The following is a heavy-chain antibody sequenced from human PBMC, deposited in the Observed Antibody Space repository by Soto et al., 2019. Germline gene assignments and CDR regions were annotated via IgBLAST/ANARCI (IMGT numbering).Heavy chain of an antibody. Sequence: QVRLVESGGGVVQPGRSLRLSCTASGFSFSSYAMYWFRQPPGKGLEWVAVISHDGINTHYADSVKGRVTVSRDNSNHALDLQLSSLRGEATAMYYCARVMDSSDYYVKGFEPWWQGTLGSVSS. CDR2: ISHDGINT. D-gene: IGHD6-19*01. CDR3: ARVMDSSDYYVKGFEP. V-gene: IGHV3-30-3*01. J-gene: IGHJ5*02. CDR1: GFSFSSYA.